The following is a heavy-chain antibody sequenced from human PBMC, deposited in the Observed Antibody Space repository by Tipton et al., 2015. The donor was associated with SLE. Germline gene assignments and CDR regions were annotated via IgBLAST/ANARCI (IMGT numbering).Heavy chain of an antibody. CDR1: GFTVSGIQ. Sequence: SLRLSCAASGFTVSGIQMSWVRQAPGKGLEWVSVIYTGGTTFYADSVEGRVTISRDIFKNSLYLHMNSLRAEDTAVYYCATRIAAAGTDWYFDVWGRGTLVAVSP. D-gene: IGHD6-13*01. CDR3: ATRIAAAGTDWYFDV. CDR2: IYTGGTT. V-gene: IGHV3-66*01. J-gene: IGHJ2*01.